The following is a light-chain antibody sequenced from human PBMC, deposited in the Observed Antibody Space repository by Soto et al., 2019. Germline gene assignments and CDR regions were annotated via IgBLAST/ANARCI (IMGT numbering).Light chain of an antibody. J-gene: IGLJ1*01. CDR2: NVN. V-gene: IGLV2-14*03. Sequence: QSALTQPASVSGSPEQSITMSCTGTSSDVGGYNYVSWYQQHPGKVPKLMIYNVNNRPSGVSNRFSGSKSGNTASLTISGLQTEDEADYYCSSYTSISTFVFGSGTKLTVL. CDR1: SSDVGGYNY. CDR3: SSYTSISTFV.